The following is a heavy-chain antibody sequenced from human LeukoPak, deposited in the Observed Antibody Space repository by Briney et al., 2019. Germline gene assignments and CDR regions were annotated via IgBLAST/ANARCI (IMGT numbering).Heavy chain of an antibody. J-gene: IGHJ4*02. D-gene: IGHD3-22*01. Sequence: SETLSLTCAVYGGSFSGYYWSWIRQPPGKGLEWIGEINHSGSTNYNPSLKSRVTISVDTPKNQFSLKLSSVTAADTAVYYCAREPSPSYDSSGYWPNWGQGTLVTVSS. CDR1: GGSFSGYY. V-gene: IGHV4-34*01. CDR2: INHSGST. CDR3: AREPSPSYDSSGYWPN.